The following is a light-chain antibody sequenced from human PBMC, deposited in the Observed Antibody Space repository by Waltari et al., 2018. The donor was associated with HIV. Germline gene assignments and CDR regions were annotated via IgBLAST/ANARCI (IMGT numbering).Light chain of an antibody. CDR3: CSYAGSYTWV. J-gene: IGLJ3*02. CDR1: SSDVGGYKY. V-gene: IGLV2-11*01. CDR2: DVI. Sequence: QSALTQPRSVSGSPGQSVTISCTGTSSDVGGYKYVSWYQQHPGKAPKLIIYDVIKRPAGVPDRFSGSKSGNTAALTISGLQAEDEAGYYCCSYAGSYTWVFGGGTKLTVL.